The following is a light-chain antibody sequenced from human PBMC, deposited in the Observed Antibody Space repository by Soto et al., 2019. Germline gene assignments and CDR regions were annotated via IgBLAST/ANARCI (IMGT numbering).Light chain of an antibody. Sequence: QSALTQPASVSGSPGQSITISCTGTSSDVGGYNYVSWYQQHPGNAPKLMIYEVSNRPSGVSNRFSGSKSGNTASLTISGLQAEDEADYYCSSYVNYNTFVIFGGGTKVTVL. V-gene: IGLV2-14*01. CDR3: SSYVNYNTFVI. CDR2: EVS. CDR1: SSDVGGYNY. J-gene: IGLJ2*01.